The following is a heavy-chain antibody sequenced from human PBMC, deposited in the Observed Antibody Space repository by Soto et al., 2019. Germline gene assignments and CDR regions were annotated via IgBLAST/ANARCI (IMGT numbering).Heavy chain of an antibody. J-gene: IGHJ4*02. CDR2: IYYSGNT. CDR1: GDSITSGDYY. CDR3: ASFVGRLWGGVSPAESWGSYCFDN. D-gene: IGHD2-8*01. V-gene: IGHV4-30-4*01. Sequence: VQLQESGPGLVKPSQTLSLTCTVSGDSITSGDYYWSWIRQPPGKGLEWIGYIYYSGNTNYNPSPNSRVNEAVDTSKNQFSLNLTSVPAADTAVDYCASFVGRLWGGVSPAESWGSYCFDNWGQGTLVTVSS.